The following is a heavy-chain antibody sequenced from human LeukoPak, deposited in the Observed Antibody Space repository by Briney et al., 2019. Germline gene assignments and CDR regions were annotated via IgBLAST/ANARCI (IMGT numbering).Heavy chain of an antibody. D-gene: IGHD3-22*01. J-gene: IGHJ4*02. CDR1: GGTFSSYA. V-gene: IGHV1-69*04. CDR3: AGGGGYYDSSGYSFAY. CDR2: IIPILGIA. Sequence: SVKVSCKASGGTFSSYAISWVRQAPGQGLEWMGRIIPILGIANYAQKFQGRVTITADKSTSTAYMELSSLRSEDTAVYYWAGGGGYYDSSGYSFAYWGQGTLVTVSS.